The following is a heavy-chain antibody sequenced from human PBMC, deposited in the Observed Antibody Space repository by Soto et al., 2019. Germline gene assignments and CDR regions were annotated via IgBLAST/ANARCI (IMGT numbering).Heavy chain of an antibody. Sequence: PGGSLRLSCAASGFTLSNYDMNWVRQGPGKGLEWVSYISSSSSTIHYADSVKGRFTISRDNAKNTLYLQMNSLRAEDTAVYYCAKDREGELPDPWGQGTLVTVSS. D-gene: IGHD1-26*01. CDR3: AKDREGELPDP. V-gene: IGHV3-48*01. CDR1: GFTLSNYD. J-gene: IGHJ5*02. CDR2: ISSSSSTI.